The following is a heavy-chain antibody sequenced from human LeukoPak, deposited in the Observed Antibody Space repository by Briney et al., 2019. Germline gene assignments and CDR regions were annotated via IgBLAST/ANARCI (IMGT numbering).Heavy chain of an antibody. Sequence: GASVKVSCKASGYTFTSYGISWVRQAPGQGLEWMRWISAYNGNTNYAQKLQGRVTMTTDTSTSTAYMELRSLRSDDTAVYYCARSPGDSYYDSSGYEYYYYGMDVWGQGATVTVSS. CDR2: ISAYNGNT. CDR3: ARSPGDSYYDSSGYEYYYYGMDV. J-gene: IGHJ6*02. D-gene: IGHD3-22*01. CDR1: GYTFTSYG. V-gene: IGHV1-18*01.